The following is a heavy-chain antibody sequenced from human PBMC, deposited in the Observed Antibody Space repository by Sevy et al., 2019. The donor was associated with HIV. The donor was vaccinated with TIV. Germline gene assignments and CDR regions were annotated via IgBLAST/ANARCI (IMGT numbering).Heavy chain of an antibody. CDR1: GFTFTYAW. Sequence: GESLKISCAASGFTFTYAWMTWVRQAPGKGLEWVGRIKSKADGGTIDYAAPMKGRFTISRDDSKNTLYLQMNSLKTEDTGVYYCSTDPIIVLLVTDGMDVWGQGTTVTVSS. V-gene: IGHV3-15*01. CDR3: STDPIIVLLVTDGMDV. J-gene: IGHJ6*02. D-gene: IGHD2-8*02. CDR2: IKSKADGGTI.